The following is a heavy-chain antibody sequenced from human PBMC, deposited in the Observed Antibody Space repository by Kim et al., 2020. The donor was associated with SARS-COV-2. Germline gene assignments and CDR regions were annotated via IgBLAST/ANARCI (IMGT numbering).Heavy chain of an antibody. CDR2: IYSADSRT. CDR3: VRDKDWSSDY. Sequence: GESLKISCKGSGYTFANYWIAWVRLMPGKGLEWMGIIYSADSRTVYSPSFRGQVTISVDKSISTAYLQWSSQKASDTAMYYCVRDKDWSSDYWGQGTLVTVSS. J-gene: IGHJ4*02. V-gene: IGHV5-51*01. D-gene: IGHD1-1*01. CDR1: GYTFANYW.